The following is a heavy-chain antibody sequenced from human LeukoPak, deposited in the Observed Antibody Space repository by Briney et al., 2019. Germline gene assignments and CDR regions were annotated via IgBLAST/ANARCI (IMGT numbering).Heavy chain of an antibody. CDR3: AKNPGVGPPYARFDY. CDR1: GFTFSSYA. Sequence: GGSLRLSCAASGFTFSSYAMSWVRQAPGKGLEWVSTNGGSGASTYYADSVKGRLTISRDNSKNTLYLQMNSLRAEDTAVYYCAKNPGVGPPYARFDYCGQGALVTVSS. D-gene: IGHD1-26*01. CDR2: NGGSGAST. J-gene: IGHJ4*02. V-gene: IGHV3-23*01.